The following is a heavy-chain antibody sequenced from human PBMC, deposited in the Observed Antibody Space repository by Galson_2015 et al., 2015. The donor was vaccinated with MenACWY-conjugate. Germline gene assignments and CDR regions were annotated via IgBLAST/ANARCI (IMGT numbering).Heavy chain of an antibody. D-gene: IGHD2-2*01. V-gene: IGHV3-21*01. CDR1: GFTFNSYT. Sequence: SLRLSCAASGFTFNSYTMSWVRQAPGKGLEWVSSISSASTYIFYADSVKGRFTISRDNAKNALFLQMDSLRAEDTAVYYCARDWYIVVEDNWFDPWGQGTLVTVSS. J-gene: IGHJ5*02. CDR2: ISSASTYI. CDR3: ARDWYIVVEDNWFDP.